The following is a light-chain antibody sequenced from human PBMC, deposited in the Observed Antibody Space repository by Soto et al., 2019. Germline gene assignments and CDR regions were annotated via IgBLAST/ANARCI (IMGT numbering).Light chain of an antibody. CDR2: GSS. CDR3: HQYGRSAGT. Sequence: EIVLTQSPGTLSLSPGERATLSCRASQSVSGSYLAWYQQKPGQAPRLLIYGSSGSGTGIPDRLSGSGSGTDLTLTICRLEPEDVAGYYCHQYGRSAGTVGQGTKVEIK. CDR1: QSVSGSY. V-gene: IGKV3-20*01. J-gene: IGKJ1*01.